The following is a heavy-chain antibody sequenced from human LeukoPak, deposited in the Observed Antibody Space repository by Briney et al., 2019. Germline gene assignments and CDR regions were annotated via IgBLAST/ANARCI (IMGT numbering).Heavy chain of an antibody. J-gene: IGHJ6*02. Sequence: GGSLRLSCAASGFTFSSYWMNWARQAPGKGPEWVASINHNGNVNYYVDSVKGRFTISRDNAKNSLYLQMSNLRAEDTAVYFCARGGGLDVWGQGATVSVSS. CDR1: GFTFSSYW. CDR3: ARGGGLDV. D-gene: IGHD3-16*01. CDR2: INHNGNVN. V-gene: IGHV3-7*03.